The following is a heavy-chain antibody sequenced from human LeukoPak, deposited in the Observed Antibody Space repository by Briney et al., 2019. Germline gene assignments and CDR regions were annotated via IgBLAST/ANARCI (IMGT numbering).Heavy chain of an antibody. D-gene: IGHD1-26*01. CDR2: ISYDGSNK. Sequence: PGGSLRLSCAASGFTFSSYAMHWVRQAPGKGLEWVAVISYDGSNKYYADSVKGRFTISRDNSKNTLYLQMNSLRAEDTAVYYCARVVGATGGIDYWGQGTLVTVSS. CDR1: GFTFSSYA. CDR3: ARVVGATGGIDY. J-gene: IGHJ4*02. V-gene: IGHV3-30*04.